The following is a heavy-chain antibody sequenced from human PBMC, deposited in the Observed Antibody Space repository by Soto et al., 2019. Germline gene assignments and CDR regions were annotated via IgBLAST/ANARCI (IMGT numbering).Heavy chain of an antibody. D-gene: IGHD3-3*01. CDR3: ARDHSTLGVVILFDY. V-gene: IGHV1-2*02. Sequence: GASVKVSCKASGYTFTGYYMHWVRQAPGQGLEWMGWINPNSGGTNYAQKFQGRVTMTRDTSISTVYMELSRLRSDDTAVYYCARDHSTLGVVILFDYWGQGTLVTVSS. CDR2: INPNSGGT. J-gene: IGHJ4*02. CDR1: GYTFTGYY.